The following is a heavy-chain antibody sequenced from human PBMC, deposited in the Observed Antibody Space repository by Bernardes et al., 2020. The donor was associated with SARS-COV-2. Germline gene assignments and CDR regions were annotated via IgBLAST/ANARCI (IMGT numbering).Heavy chain of an antibody. Sequence: ASMKVSCKTSGYTFINYGINWVRQAPGQGLEWMGWISGYNGITNYAQKLQGRVTMTTDTSTSTAYMELRSLRSDDTAVYYCARGDKWDPTETIFDYWGQGTLVTVSS. V-gene: IGHV1-18*04. CDR1: GYTFINYG. CDR3: ARGDKWDPTETIFDY. D-gene: IGHD1-26*01. J-gene: IGHJ4*02. CDR2: ISGYNGIT.